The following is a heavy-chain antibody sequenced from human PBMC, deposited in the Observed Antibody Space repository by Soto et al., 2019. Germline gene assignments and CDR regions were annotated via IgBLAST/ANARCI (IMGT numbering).Heavy chain of an antibody. V-gene: IGHV2-5*02. J-gene: IGHJ4*02. CDR3: ARILTATGGHFDS. CDR1: GCSLTTSGVG. CDR2: IFWDDDK. Sequence: SGPTLVNPTQTLTLTCIFSGCSLTTSGVGVGWVRQSPEKALEWLALIFWDDDKRYSPSLWSRLTIAKDTSKNQEVLTLTNVEPVDTATYYCARILTATGGHFDSWGQGSLVT. D-gene: IGHD2-8*02.